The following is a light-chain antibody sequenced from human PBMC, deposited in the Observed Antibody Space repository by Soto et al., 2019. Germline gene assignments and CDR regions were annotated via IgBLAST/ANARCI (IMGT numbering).Light chain of an antibody. V-gene: IGLV2-14*01. Sequence: ARKQPASVSRSPGQASTITYTGTSSDVGGYNYVSWYQQHPGKAPKFMIYDVSNRPSGVSNRFSGSKSGNTASLTISGLQAEDEADYYCCSYTTSNTRQIVFGTGPKVTVL. CDR1: SSDVGGYNY. CDR2: DVS. J-gene: IGLJ1*01. CDR3: CSYTTSNTRQIV.